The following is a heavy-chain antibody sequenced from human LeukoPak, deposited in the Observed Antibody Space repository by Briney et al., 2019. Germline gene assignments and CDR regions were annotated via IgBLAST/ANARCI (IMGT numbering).Heavy chain of an antibody. CDR2: ISNDGGGT. V-gene: IGHV3-23*01. D-gene: IGHD3-22*01. CDR3: AKGGSGYFADL. J-gene: IGHJ5*02. CDR1: GFIFNNYG. Sequence: GGSLGLSCAASGFIFNNYGLIWVRQAPGKGLEWVSAISNDGGGTTYADFVEGRFTISRDNSKNTLFLQMNSLRAEDTALYYCAKGGSGYFADLWGQGTLVTVSS.